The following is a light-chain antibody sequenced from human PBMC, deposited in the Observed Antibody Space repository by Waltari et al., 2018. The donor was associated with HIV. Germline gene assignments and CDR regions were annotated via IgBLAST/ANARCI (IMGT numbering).Light chain of an antibody. J-gene: IGLJ2*01. V-gene: IGLV1-40*01. Sequence: QSVLTQPPSVSGAPGQRVTISCTWGSSTIGADYDVHWYQQIPGTAPKLLISGNNNRPSGVPDRFSASKSGTSASLAITGLQAEDEADYFCQSYDRSLSASVVFGGGTKLTVL. CDR1: SSTIGADYD. CDR3: QSYDRSLSASVV. CDR2: GNN.